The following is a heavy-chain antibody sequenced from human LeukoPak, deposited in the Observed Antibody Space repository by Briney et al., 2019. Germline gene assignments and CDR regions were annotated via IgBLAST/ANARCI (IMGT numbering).Heavy chain of an antibody. CDR3: ARGITMIVVRSYYFDY. Sequence: GGSLRLSCAASGLTFSSSAMHWVRQAPGKGLEWVVLISYDGSNKYYADSVKGRFTISRDNSKNTLYLQTNSLRSEDTAVYYCARGITMIVVRSYYFDYWGQGTLVTVSS. V-gene: IGHV3-30-3*01. CDR1: GLTFSSSA. CDR2: ISYDGSNK. D-gene: IGHD3-22*01. J-gene: IGHJ4*02.